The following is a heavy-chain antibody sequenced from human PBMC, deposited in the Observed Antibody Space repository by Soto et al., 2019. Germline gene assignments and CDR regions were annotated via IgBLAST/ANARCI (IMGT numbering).Heavy chain of an antibody. CDR3: ARGGKQLRNYYYYYYMDV. D-gene: IGHD6-6*01. V-gene: IGHV4-34*01. CDR2: INHSGST. CDR1: GGSFSGYY. J-gene: IGHJ6*03. Sequence: QVQLQQWGAGLLKPSETLSLTCAVYGGSFSGYYWSWIRQPPGKGLEWIGEINHSGSTNYNPSLKSRVTISVDTSKNQFSLKLSYVTAADTAVYYCARGGKQLRNYYYYYYMDVWGKGPTVTVSS.